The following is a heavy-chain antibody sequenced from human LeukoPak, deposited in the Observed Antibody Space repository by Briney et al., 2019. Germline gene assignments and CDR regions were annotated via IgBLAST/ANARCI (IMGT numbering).Heavy chain of an antibody. CDR3: ARESPGDFDY. D-gene: IGHD7-27*01. CDR2: ISAHNGDT. V-gene: IGHV1-18*01. Sequence: ASVKVSCKASGYTFSSYGIIWVRQAPGQGLEWMGWISAHNGDTNYAQKVRGRVTMTTDTSTSTAYMELRSLRSDDTAVYYCARESPGDFDYWAREPWSPSP. CDR1: GYTFSSYG. J-gene: IGHJ4*02.